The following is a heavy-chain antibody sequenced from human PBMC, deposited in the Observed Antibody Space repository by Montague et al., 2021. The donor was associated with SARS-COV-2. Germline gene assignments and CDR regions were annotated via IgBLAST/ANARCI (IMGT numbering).Heavy chain of an antibody. V-gene: IGHV4-59*08. CDR3: GRHANGAWYYFDY. CDR2: IYHYGSA. CDR1: GGSISSSY. J-gene: IGHJ4*02. D-gene: IGHD7-27*01. Sequence: SETLSLTCSVSGGSISSSYWSWIRQPPGKGLERIGYIYHYGSAKYNPSLNIRVTISVDTSKNQFSLKLSSVTAVDTAVYYCGRHANGAWYYFDYWSQGALVTVST.